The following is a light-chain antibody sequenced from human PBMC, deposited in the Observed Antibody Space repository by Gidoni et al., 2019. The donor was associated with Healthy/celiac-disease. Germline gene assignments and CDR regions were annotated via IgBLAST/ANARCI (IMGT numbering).Light chain of an antibody. J-gene: IGKJ2*01. V-gene: IGKV1-39*01. CDR3: QQSYSTPYT. Sequence: DIQMSQYPSSMSASVRARVTITCRASESISSYLNWYLQKPGKSPKLLIYAASSLQSGVPARFSGSGSGTDFTLTISSLQPEDFATYYCQQSYSTPYTFGQGTKLEIK. CDR2: AAS. CDR1: ESISSY.